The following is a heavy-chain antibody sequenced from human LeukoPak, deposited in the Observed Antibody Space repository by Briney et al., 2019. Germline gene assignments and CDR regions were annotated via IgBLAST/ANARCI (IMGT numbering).Heavy chain of an antibody. D-gene: IGHD6-6*01. J-gene: IGHJ6*03. Sequence: GGSLRLSCAASGFTVSSNYMSWVRQAPGKGLEWVSVIYSGGSTYYADSVKGRFTISRDNSKNTLYLQMNSLRAEDTAVYYCARTSSSSSFYYYYYYTDVWGKGTTVTVSS. CDR1: GFTVSSNY. CDR2: IYSGGST. V-gene: IGHV3-53*01. CDR3: ARTSSSSSFYYYYYYTDV.